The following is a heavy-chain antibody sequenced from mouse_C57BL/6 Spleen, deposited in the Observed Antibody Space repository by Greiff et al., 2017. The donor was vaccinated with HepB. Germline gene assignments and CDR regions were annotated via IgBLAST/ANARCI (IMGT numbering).Heavy chain of an antibody. Sequence: DVQLVESEGGLVQPGSSMKLSCTASGFTFSDYYMAWVRQVPEKGLEWVANINYDGSSTYYLDSLKSRFIISRDNAKNILYLQMSSLKSEDTATYYCARENYYGSSPFDYWGQGTTLTVSS. CDR1: GFTFSDYY. D-gene: IGHD1-1*01. CDR2: INYDGSST. CDR3: ARENYYGSSPFDY. J-gene: IGHJ2*01. V-gene: IGHV5-16*01.